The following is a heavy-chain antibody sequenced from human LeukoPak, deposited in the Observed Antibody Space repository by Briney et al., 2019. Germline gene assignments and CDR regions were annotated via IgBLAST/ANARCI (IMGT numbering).Heavy chain of an antibody. V-gene: IGHV4-39*01. CDR1: GGSISSSSYY. Sequence: PSETLSLTCTVSGGSISSSSYYWGWIREPPGKGLECIGSIYYSGSTYYNPSLKSRVTISVDTSKNKFSLKLSSVTAADTAVYYFPRLDPRGVIKDWFDPWGQGTLVTVSS. CDR3: PRLDPRGVIKDWFDP. D-gene: IGHD3-10*01. J-gene: IGHJ5*02. CDR2: IYYSGST.